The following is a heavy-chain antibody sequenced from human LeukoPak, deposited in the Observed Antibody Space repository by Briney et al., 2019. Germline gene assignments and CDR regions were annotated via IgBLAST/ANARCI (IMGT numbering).Heavy chain of an antibody. Sequence: PSETLSLTCTVSGGSISSSSYYWGWIRQPPGKGLEWIGSIYYSGSTYYNPSLKGRVTISVDTSKNQFSLKLSSVTAADTAVYYCARGYCSSTSCYTPFDYWGQGTLVTVSS. CDR2: IYYSGST. CDR1: GGSISSSSYY. J-gene: IGHJ4*02. V-gene: IGHV4-39*07. D-gene: IGHD2-2*02. CDR3: ARGYCSSTSCYTPFDY.